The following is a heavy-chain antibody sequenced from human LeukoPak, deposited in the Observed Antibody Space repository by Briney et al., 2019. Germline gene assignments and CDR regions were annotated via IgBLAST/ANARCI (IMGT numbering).Heavy chain of an antibody. J-gene: IGHJ4*02. V-gene: IGHV3-48*03. CDR2: ISSSGSTI. Sequence: GGSLRLSCAASGFTFSSYEMNWVRQAPGKGLEWVSYISSSGSTIYYADSVKGRFTISRDNAKNSLYLQMNSLRAEDMALYYCAASSSWYRGIDYWGQGTLVTVSS. CDR1: GFTFSSYE. D-gene: IGHD6-13*01. CDR3: AASSSWYRGIDY.